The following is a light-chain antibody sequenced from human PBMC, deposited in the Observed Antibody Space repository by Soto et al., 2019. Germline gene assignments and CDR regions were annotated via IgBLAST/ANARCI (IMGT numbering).Light chain of an antibody. Sequence: EIVMTQSPDSLAVSLGERATINCKSSRSILYNSNNKNYLTWYQHKPGQPPKLLISWASTRESGVPDRFSGSGSGTDFTLTISSLRAEDVAVYYCHQYYSAPYTFGQGTKLEIK. J-gene: IGKJ2*01. CDR2: WAS. CDR1: RSILYNSNNKNY. CDR3: HQYYSAPYT. V-gene: IGKV4-1*01.